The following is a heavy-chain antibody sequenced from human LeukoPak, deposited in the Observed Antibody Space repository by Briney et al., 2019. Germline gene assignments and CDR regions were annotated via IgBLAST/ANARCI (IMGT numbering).Heavy chain of an antibody. CDR3: ARETGYSSLLGGFDI. CDR1: GGTFSSYA. Sequence: GASVKVSCKASGGTFSSYAISWVRQAPGQGLEWMGRIIPILGIANYAQKFQGRVTIIADESTSTVYMELSSLTSEDTAVYYCARETGYSSLLGGFDIWGQGTMVTVSS. D-gene: IGHD6-13*01. J-gene: IGHJ3*02. CDR2: IIPILGIA. V-gene: IGHV1-69*04.